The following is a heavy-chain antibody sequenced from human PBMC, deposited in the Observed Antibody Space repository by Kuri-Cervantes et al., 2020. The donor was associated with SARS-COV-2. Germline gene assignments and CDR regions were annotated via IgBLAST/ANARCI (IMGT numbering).Heavy chain of an antibody. Sequence: SVKVSCKASGGTFSSYAISWVRQDPGQGLEWMGGIIPIFGTANYSQKFQGRVTITADESTSTAYMELSSLRSDDKAVYYCARDQDPIRFLAGSDYWGQGTLVTVSS. CDR3: ARDQDPIRFLAGSDY. CDR2: IIPIFGTA. V-gene: IGHV1-69*13. D-gene: IGHD3-3*01. CDR1: GGTFSSYA. J-gene: IGHJ4*02.